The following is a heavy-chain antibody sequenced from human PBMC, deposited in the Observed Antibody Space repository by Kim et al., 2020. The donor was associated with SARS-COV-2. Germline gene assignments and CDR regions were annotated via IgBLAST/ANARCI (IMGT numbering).Heavy chain of an antibody. CDR1: GGSISSSSYY. CDR2: IYYSGST. Sequence: SETLSLTCTVSGGSISSSSYYWGWIRQPPGKGLEWIGSIYYSGSTYYNPSLKSRVTISVDTSKNQFSLKLSSVTAADTAVYYCARVSSWYVPFAYWGQGTLVTVSS. V-gene: IGHV4-39*07. J-gene: IGHJ4*02. D-gene: IGHD6-13*01. CDR3: ARVSSWYVPFAY.